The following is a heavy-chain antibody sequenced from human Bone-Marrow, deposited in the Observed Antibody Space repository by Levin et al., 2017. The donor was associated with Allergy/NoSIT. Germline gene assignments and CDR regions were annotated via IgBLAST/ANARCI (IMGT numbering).Heavy chain of an antibody. D-gene: IGHD3-10*01. J-gene: IGHJ4*02. Sequence: LSLTCAASGFTFRDYYMSWIRQAPGKGLEWISYIITSGTHTSYADSVKGRFTISRDNANNLVFLQMNSLRAEDTAVYYCASRYGSGTYYQGNNYWGQGTLVTVSS. CDR3: ASRYGSGTYYQGNNY. V-gene: IGHV3-11*03. CDR2: IITSGTHT. CDR1: GFTFRDYY.